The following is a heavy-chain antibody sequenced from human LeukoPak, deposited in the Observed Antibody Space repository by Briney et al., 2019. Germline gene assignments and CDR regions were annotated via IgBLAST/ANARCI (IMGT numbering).Heavy chain of an antibody. V-gene: IGHV3-33*01. CDR2: IWYDGSNK. CDR1: GFTFSSYG. Sequence: GGSLRLSCAASGFTFSSYGMHWVRQAPGKGLEWVAVIWYDGSNKYYADSVKGRFTISRDNSKNTLYLQMNSLRAEDAAVYYCARGYSSSWYYFDYWGQGTLVTVSS. CDR3: ARGYSSSWYYFDY. J-gene: IGHJ4*02. D-gene: IGHD6-13*01.